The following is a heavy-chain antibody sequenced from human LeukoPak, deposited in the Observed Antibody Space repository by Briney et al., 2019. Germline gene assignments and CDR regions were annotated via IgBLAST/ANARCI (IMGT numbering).Heavy chain of an antibody. Sequence: PGGSLRLSCAASRFTFSSYPMNWVRQAPGKGLEWVSAISSSGVNTYYADSVKGRFTISRDNSKNTLYLQMNSLRAEDTAVYFCAKLDYYDTHWGQGTLVTVSS. CDR2: ISSSGVNT. CDR3: AKLDYYDTH. D-gene: IGHD3-22*01. V-gene: IGHV3-23*01. CDR1: RFTFSSYP. J-gene: IGHJ4*02.